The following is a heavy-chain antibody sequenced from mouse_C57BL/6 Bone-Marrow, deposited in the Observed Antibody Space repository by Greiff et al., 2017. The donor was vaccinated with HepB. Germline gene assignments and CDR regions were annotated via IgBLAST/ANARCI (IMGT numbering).Heavy chain of an antibody. CDR3: ARWLLLYYYSMDY. D-gene: IGHD2-3*01. J-gene: IGHJ4*01. CDR2: INPNYGTT. CDR1: GYSFTDYK. V-gene: IGHV1-39*01. Sequence: VHVKQSGPELVKPGASVKISCKASGYSFTDYKMNWVKQSNGKSLEWIGVINPNYGTTSYNQKFKGKATLTVDQSSSTAYMQLNSLTSEDSAVYYCARWLLLYYYSMDYWGQGTSVTVSS.